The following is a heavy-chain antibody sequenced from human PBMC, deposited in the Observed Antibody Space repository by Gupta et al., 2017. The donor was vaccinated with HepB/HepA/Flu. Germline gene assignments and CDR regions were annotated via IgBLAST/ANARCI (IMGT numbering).Heavy chain of an antibody. J-gene: IGHJ5*02. CDR3: ARADRTYYYDSSGYYKYNWFDP. CDR1: GGSITSYY. CDR2: IYYSGST. V-gene: IGHV4-59*01. Sequence: QVQLQESGPGLVKPSETLSLTCTVSGGSITSYYWSWIRQPPGKGLEWIGYIYYSGSTNYNPSLKSRVTISVDTSKNQFSRKLNSVTAADTAVYDCARADRTYYYDSSGYYKYNWFDPWGQGTLVTVSS. D-gene: IGHD3-22*01.